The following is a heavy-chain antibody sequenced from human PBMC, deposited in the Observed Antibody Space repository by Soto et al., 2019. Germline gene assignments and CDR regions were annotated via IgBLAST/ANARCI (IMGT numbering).Heavy chain of an antibody. CDR1: GYTFTSYG. CDR3: AREGPDYYDSSGNYGMDV. CDR2: ISAYNGNT. D-gene: IGHD3-22*01. J-gene: IGHJ6*02. Sequence: ASVKVSCKASGYTFTSYGISWVRQAPGQGLEWMGWISAYNGNTNYAQKLQGRVTMTTDTSASTAYMELSSLRSEDTAVYYCAREGPDYYDSSGNYGMDVWGQGTTVTVSS. V-gene: IGHV1-18*04.